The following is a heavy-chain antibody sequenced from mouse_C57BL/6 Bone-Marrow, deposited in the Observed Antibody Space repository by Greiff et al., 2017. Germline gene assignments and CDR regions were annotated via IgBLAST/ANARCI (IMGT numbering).Heavy chain of an antibody. CDR2: INYDGSST. V-gene: IGHV5-16*01. J-gene: IGHJ3*01. CDR1: GFTFSDYY. CDR3: ARGGAGPWFAY. Sequence: DVHLVESEGGLVQPGSSMKLSCTASGFTFSDYYMAWVRQVPEKGLEWVANINYDGSSTYYLASLKSRFIISRDNAKNILYLQMSSLKSEDTATYYCARGGAGPWFAYWGQGTLVTVSA.